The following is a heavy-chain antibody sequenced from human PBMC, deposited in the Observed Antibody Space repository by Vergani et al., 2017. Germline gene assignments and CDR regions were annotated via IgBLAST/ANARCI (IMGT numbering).Heavy chain of an antibody. V-gene: IGHV1-2*02. CDR3: ATGADYRDIVFDY. D-gene: IGHD3-16*01. CDR1: GNTFTGYY. J-gene: IGHJ4*02. Sequence: QVQLVQSGAEVKKPGASVKVSCKASGNTFTGYYMHWVRQAPGQGLEWMGWINPNSGVTNYAQKFQGRVTMTRDTFIIKAYMALSRLRSDGTAVYYCATGADYRDIVFDYWGQGTLVTVSS. CDR2: INPNSGVT.